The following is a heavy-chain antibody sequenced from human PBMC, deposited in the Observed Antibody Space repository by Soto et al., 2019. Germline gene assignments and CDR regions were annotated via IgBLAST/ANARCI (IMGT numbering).Heavy chain of an antibody. V-gene: IGHV1-18*01. CDR3: ARGALADYYDTSGYSDVAFDI. CDR2: ISAYNGNT. Sequence: ASVKVSCKASGYTFTCYGISWVRQSPGQGLEWMGWISAYNGNTNYAQKLQGRVTMTTDTSTSTAYMELRSLRSEDTAVYYCARGALADYYDTSGYSDVAFDIWGQGTMVTVSS. D-gene: IGHD3-22*01. CDR1: GYTFTCYG. J-gene: IGHJ3*02.